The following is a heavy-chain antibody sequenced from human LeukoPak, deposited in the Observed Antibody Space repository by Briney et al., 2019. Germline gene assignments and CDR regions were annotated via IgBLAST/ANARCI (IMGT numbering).Heavy chain of an antibody. J-gene: IGHJ4*02. CDR3: ARDPNYYDSSGGDY. Sequence: ASVKVSCKASGGTFSSYAISWVRQAPGQGLEWMGGIFPIFGTANYAQKFQGRDTITADESTSTAYMELSSLRSEDTAVYYCARDPNYYDSSGGDYWGQGTLVTVSS. V-gene: IGHV1-69*13. D-gene: IGHD3-22*01. CDR2: IFPIFGTA. CDR1: GGTFSSYA.